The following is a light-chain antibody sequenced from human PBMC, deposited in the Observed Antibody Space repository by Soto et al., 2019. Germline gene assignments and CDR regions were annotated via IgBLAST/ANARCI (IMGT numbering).Light chain of an antibody. V-gene: IGLV2-14*01. Sequence: QSALTQPASVSGSPGQSITISCTGTSSDIGDYNYVSWYQQHPGKAPKLMISEVSNRPSGVSNRFSGSKSGNTASLTISGLQAEDETDYYCFSYTSSGTYVFGTGTKLTVL. CDR3: FSYTSSGTYV. J-gene: IGLJ1*01. CDR1: SSDIGDYNY. CDR2: EVS.